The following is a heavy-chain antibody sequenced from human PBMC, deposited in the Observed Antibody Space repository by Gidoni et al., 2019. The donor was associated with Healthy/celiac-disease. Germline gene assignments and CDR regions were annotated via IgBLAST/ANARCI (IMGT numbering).Heavy chain of an antibody. D-gene: IGHD2-15*01. CDR3: ARVGGYCSGGSCLNYYGMDV. J-gene: IGHJ6*02. Sequence: QFQLVQSGAAVKKPGASVKVSCKASGYTFTGSYMHWVRQAPGQGLEWMGWINPNSGGTNYAQKFQGWVNMTRDTSISTAYMELSRLRSDDTAVYYCARVGGYCSGGSCLNYYGMDVWGQGTTVTVSS. CDR2: INPNSGGT. CDR1: GYTFTGSY. V-gene: IGHV1-2*04.